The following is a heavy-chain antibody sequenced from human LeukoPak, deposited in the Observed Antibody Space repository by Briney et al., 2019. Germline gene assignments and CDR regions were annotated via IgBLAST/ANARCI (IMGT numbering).Heavy chain of an antibody. CDR1: GFTFSSNG. CDR3: AKEFSPFDSSGYYGFFQH. CDR2: VRFDGNKN. V-gene: IGHV3-30*02. Sequence: GGSLRLSCVVSGFTFSSNGLHWVRQAPGKGLQWVAFVRFDGNKNSYADSVRGRFIISRDNSKNTLHLAMNSLRTEDTAVYYCAKEFSPFDSSGYYGFFQHWGQGTLVTVSS. J-gene: IGHJ1*01. D-gene: IGHD3-22*01.